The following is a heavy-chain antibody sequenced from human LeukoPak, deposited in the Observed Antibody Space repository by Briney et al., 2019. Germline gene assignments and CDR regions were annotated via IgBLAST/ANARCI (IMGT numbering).Heavy chain of an antibody. V-gene: IGHV4-34*01. CDR3: ARAEYYYDSSGYYLDY. CDR1: GGSFSGYY. CDR2: TNHSGST. J-gene: IGHJ4*02. Sequence: SETLSLTCAVYGGSFSGYYWSWIRQPPGEGLEWIGETNHSGSTNYNPSLKSRVTISVDTSKNQFSLKLSSVTAADTAVYYCARAEYYYDSSGYYLDYWGQGTLVTVSS. D-gene: IGHD3-22*01.